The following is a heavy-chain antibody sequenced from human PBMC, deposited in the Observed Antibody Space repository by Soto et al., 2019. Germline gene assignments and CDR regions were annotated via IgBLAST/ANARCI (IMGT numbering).Heavy chain of an antibody. D-gene: IGHD6-19*01. J-gene: IGHJ4*02. V-gene: IGHV4-39*01. CDR1: GGSISSSSYY. CDR3: ASPQGAVAVAGAFDY. Sequence: QLQLQESGPGLVKPSETLSLTCTVSGGSISSSSYYWGWIRQPPGKGLEWIGSIYSSGTTYYNPSLQSRVTIAVDTSKNQFSRMLNSVTAADTAVYYCASPQGAVAVAGAFDYWGQGTLITVSS. CDR2: IYSSGTT.